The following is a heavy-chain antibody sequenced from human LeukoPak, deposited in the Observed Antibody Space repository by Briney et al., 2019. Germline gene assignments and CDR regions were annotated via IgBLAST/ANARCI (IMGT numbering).Heavy chain of an antibody. D-gene: IGHD2-2*01. CDR3: ASLPAAKYYYYDYGMDV. Sequence: GGSLRLSCAASGFTFSSYWMSWVRQAPGKGLEWVANIKQDGSEKYYVDSVKGRFTISRDNAKNSLYLQMNSLRAEDTAVYYCASLPAAKYYYYDYGMDVWGQGTTVTVSS. J-gene: IGHJ6*02. V-gene: IGHV3-7*03. CDR2: IKQDGSEK. CDR1: GFTFSSYW.